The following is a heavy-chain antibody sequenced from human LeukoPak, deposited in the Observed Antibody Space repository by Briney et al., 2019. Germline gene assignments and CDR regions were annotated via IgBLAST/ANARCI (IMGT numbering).Heavy chain of an antibody. CDR1: GFPFSSYA. CDR3: AKSSSPYSSSIYYFDY. Sequence: GGSLSLSCAASGFPFSSYAMSWVRQAPGKGLEWVSIIGGSGGTTYYADSVKGRFTISRDNSKNTLYLQMNSLRVEDTAVYYCAKSSSPYSSSIYYFDYWGQGTLVTVSS. D-gene: IGHD6-6*01. J-gene: IGHJ4*02. CDR2: IGGSGGTT. V-gene: IGHV3-23*01.